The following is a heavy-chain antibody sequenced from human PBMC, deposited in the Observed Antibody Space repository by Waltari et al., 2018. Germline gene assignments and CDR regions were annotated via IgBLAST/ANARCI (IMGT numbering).Heavy chain of an antibody. CDR1: GGSISSYY. Sequence: QVQLQESGPGLVKPSETLSLPCTVSGGSISSYYWSWIRQPPGKGLEWIGYIYYSGSTNDNTSLKSRVTISVDTSKNQFSLKLSSVTAADTAVYYCARDRTSTGRFDYWGQGTLVTVSS. J-gene: IGHJ4*02. CDR2: IYYSGST. V-gene: IGHV4-59*01. D-gene: IGHD2-2*01. CDR3: ARDRTSTGRFDY.